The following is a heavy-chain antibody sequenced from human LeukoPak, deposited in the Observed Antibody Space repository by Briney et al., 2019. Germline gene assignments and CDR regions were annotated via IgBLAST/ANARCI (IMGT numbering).Heavy chain of an antibody. J-gene: IGHJ4*02. V-gene: IGHV4-39*07. Sequence: SEALCLTCTVSGGSISSSSYYWGWVRQPPGKGLEWIGSIYYSGSPYYNPSLKSRFTISVNTSKNQFSLKLSSVTVADTAVYYCARDTQDRYYDSSGYSYWGQGTLVTVSS. CDR1: GGSISSSSYY. CDR2: IYYSGSP. D-gene: IGHD3-22*01. CDR3: ARDTQDRYYDSSGYSY.